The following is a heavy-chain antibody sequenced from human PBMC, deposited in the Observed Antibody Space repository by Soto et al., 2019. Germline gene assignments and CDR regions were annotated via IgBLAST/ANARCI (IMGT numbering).Heavy chain of an antibody. CDR2: FIPILDKA. D-gene: IGHD4-17*01. CDR1: GGTFSSYS. J-gene: IGHJ4*02. CDR3: ARQASTVTAPFDY. Sequence: QVQLVQSGAEVKKPGSSVKVSCKASGGTFSSYSISWVRQAPGQGLEWMGRFIPILDKANYAQKFQGRVTITADKSTSTAYMVLSSLRSEDTAVYYCARQASTVTAPFDYWGQGTLVTVSS. V-gene: IGHV1-69*02.